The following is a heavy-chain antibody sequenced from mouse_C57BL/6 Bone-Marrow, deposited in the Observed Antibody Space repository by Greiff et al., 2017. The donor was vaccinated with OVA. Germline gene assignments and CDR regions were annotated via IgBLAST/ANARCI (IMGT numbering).Heavy chain of an antibody. J-gene: IGHJ2*01. Sequence: VQLKESGTELVKPGASVKLSCKASGYTFTSYWMHWVKQRPGQGLEWIGNINPSNGGTNYNEKFKSKATLTVDKSSSTAYMQLSSLTSEDSAVYYCARSDSSGYEDYWGRGTTLTVSS. V-gene: IGHV1-53*01. CDR1: GYTFTSYW. D-gene: IGHD3-2*02. CDR2: INPSNGGT. CDR3: ARSDSSGYEDY.